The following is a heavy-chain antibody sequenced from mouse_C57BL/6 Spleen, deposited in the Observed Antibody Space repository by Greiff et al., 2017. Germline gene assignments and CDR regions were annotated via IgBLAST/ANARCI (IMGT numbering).Heavy chain of an antibody. J-gene: IGHJ2*01. CDR1: GYTFTSYW. CDR3: ARDPYYYGSSHLDY. Sequence: VQLQQPGAELVMPGASVKLSCKASGYTFTSYWMHWVKQRPGQGLEWIGEIDPSDSYTNYNQKFKGKSTLTVDKSSSTAYMQLSSLTSEDSAVYYCARDPYYYGSSHLDYWGQGTTLTVSS. D-gene: IGHD1-1*01. CDR2: IDPSDSYT. V-gene: IGHV1-69*01.